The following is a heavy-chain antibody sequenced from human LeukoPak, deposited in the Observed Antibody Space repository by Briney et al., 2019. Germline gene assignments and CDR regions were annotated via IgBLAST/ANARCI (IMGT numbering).Heavy chain of an antibody. CDR2: IYYSGST. J-gene: IGHJ6*03. CDR3: AGQVDSYGFSYMDV. V-gene: IGHV4-59*01. D-gene: IGHD5-18*01. CDR1: GYSISNRYY. Sequence: KPSETLSLTCTVSGYSISNRYYWGWIRQPPGKGLEWIGYIYYSGSTNYNPSLKSRVTISVDTSKNQFSLKLSSVTAADTAVYYCAGQVDSYGFSYMDVWGKGTTVTISS.